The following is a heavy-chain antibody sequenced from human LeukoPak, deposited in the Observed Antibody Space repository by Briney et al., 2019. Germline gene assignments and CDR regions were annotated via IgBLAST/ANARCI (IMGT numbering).Heavy chain of an antibody. D-gene: IGHD2-15*01. CDR3: ARGSCSGGSCSHCYYYMDV. CDR2: INSDGSST. V-gene: IGHV3-74*01. J-gene: IGHJ6*03. Sequence: GGSLRLSCAASGFSFSNYWMHWVRQAPGKGLVWVSRINSDGSSTTYADSVKGRFTISRDNAKNSLYLQMNSLRAEDTAVYYCARGSCSGGSCSHCYYYMDVWGKGTTVTVSS. CDR1: GFSFSNYW.